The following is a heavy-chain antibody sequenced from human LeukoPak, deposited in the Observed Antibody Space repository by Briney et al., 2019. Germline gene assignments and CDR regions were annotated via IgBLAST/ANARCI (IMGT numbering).Heavy chain of an antibody. Sequence: GESLKISCKGSGDSFTSYWFGWLRQMPGKGLKWLGIIFPGDSDTRNRTSFQGTITISADKSISTAYPQWGSLKASDTAMYYCASLSNRRAVAGEFFDYWGQGTLVTVSS. J-gene: IGHJ4*02. CDR3: ASLSNRRAVAGEFFDY. CDR2: IFPGDSDT. CDR1: GDSFTSYW. V-gene: IGHV5-51*01. D-gene: IGHD6-19*01.